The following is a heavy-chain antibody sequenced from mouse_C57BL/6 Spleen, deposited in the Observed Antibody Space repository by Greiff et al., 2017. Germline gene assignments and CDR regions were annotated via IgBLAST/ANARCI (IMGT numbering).Heavy chain of an antibody. CDR1: GFTFSSYA. V-gene: IGHV5-4*01. Sequence: EVKLMESGGGLVKPGGSLKLSCAASGFTFSSYAMPWVRQTPEKRLEWVATISAGGSYTYYPDNVKGRFTISRDNAKNNLYLQMSHLKSEDTAMSYCERDRSGGSYCAMDYWGQGTSVTVSS. D-gene: IGHD3-1*01. J-gene: IGHJ4*01. CDR2: ISAGGSYT. CDR3: ERDRSGGSYCAMDY.